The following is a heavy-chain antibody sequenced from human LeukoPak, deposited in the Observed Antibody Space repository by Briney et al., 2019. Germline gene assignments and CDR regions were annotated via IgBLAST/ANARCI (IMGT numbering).Heavy chain of an antibody. V-gene: IGHV1-8*03. CDR2: MNPNSGNT. CDR3: ARGPYATLPDY. CDR1: GYTFTSYD. J-gene: IGHJ4*02. Sequence: GASVKVSCKASGYTFTSYDINWVRQATGQGLEWMGWMNPNSGNTDYAQKFQGRVTITRNTSISTAYMELSSLRSEDTAVYYCARGPYATLPDYWGQGTLVTVSS.